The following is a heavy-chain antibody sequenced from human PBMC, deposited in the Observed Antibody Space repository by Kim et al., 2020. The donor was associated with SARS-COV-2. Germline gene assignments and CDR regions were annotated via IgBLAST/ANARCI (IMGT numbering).Heavy chain of an antibody. D-gene: IGHD3-10*01. J-gene: IGHJ5*02. CDR3: VRNSGWGWLSFVKS. V-gene: IGHV3-23*01. CDR2: IGGSSGNT. CDR1: GFTFGSFA. Sequence: GGSLRLSCVASGFTFGSFAMSWVRQAPGKGLEWVSAIGGSSGNTYYADSGKGRFIISRDNSKNTLYLQMSGLRTEDTAVYFCVRNSGWGWLSFVKSWGQGTLVIVSS.